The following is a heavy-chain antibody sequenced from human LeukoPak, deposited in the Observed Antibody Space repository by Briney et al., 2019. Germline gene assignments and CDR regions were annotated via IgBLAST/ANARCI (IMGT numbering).Heavy chain of an antibody. Sequence: GGSLRLSCAASGFTFSSYGMHWVRQAPGKGLEWVAVISYDGSNKYYADSVKGRFTISRDNSKNTLYLQMNSLRAEGTAVYYCAKIVGATPHFDYWGQGALVTVSS. V-gene: IGHV3-30*18. CDR3: AKIVGATPHFDY. D-gene: IGHD1-26*01. CDR1: GFTFSSYG. J-gene: IGHJ4*02. CDR2: ISYDGSNK.